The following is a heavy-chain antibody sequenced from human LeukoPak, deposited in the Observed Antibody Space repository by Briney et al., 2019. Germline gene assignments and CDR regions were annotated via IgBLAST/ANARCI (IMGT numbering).Heavy chain of an antibody. CDR2: ISWDGGST. J-gene: IGHJ5*02. CDR3: TKAASSPPGGFDP. CDR1: GFTFDDYT. Sequence: AGESLRLSCAASGFTFDDYTMHWVRQAPGKGLEWVSLISWDGGSTYYADSVKGRFTISRDNSKNSLYLQMNSLRAEDTAFYYCTKAASSPPGGFDPWGQGTLVTVSS. V-gene: IGHV3-43D*03.